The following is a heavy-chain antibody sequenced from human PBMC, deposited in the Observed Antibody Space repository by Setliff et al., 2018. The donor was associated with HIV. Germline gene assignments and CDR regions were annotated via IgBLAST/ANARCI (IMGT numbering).Heavy chain of an antibody. D-gene: IGHD3-22*01. V-gene: IGHV3-7*03. CDR2: IKQDGSEK. J-gene: IGHJ3*02. CDR1: GLIFSSYW. Sequence: GGSLRLSCAASGLIFSSYWMSWVRKAPGKGLEGVANIKQDGSEKYYVDSVKGRFTISRDNAKNSLYLQMNSLRAEDTAVYYCARGDFYDSSGYFTDAFDIWGQGTMVTVSS. CDR3: ARGDFYDSSGYFTDAFDI.